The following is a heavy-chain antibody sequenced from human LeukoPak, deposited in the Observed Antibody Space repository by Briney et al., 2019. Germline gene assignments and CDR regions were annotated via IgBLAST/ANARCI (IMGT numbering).Heavy chain of an antibody. Sequence: SETLSLTCTVSGGSISSYYWSWVRQPPGKGLEWIGYIYYSGSTNYNPSLKSRVSISVDTSKNQFSLKLGSVTAADTAVYYCARRMPDGTVDYWGQGTLVTVSS. CDR2: IYYSGST. J-gene: IGHJ4*02. CDR3: ARRMPDGTVDY. V-gene: IGHV4-59*01. D-gene: IGHD4-17*01. CDR1: GGSISSYY.